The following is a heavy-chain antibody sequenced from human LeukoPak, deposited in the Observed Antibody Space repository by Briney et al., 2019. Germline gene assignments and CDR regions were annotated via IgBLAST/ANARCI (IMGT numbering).Heavy chain of an antibody. CDR2: ISGSGGST. J-gene: IGHJ5*02. D-gene: IGHD6-25*01. CDR1: GFTFTAYA. Sequence: GGSLRLSCAASGFTFTAYAMSRVRQAPGKGLEWVSAISGSGGSTYYADSVKGRFTISRDNSKNTLYLQMNSLRAEDTAVYYCAKGLLFTARFDPWGQGTLVTVSS. V-gene: IGHV3-23*01. CDR3: AKGLLFTARFDP.